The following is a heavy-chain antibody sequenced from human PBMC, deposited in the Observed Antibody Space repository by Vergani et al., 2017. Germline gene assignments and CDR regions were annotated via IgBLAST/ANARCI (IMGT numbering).Heavy chain of an antibody. J-gene: IGHJ4*02. CDR2: INNDGHT. Sequence: QVQLQQWGAGVVKPSGTLSLTCAVFGESFSSFYWSWIRQPPGKGLEWIGEINNDGHTNYNPSLESRVTVSRDTAMNQFSLNLMSVTAADTAMYHCAVRTRVNLVGGEIVTKRTFDYWSQGSLVTVSS. CDR1: GESFSSFY. CDR3: AVRTRVNLVGGEIVTKRTFDY. V-gene: IGHV4-34*02. D-gene: IGHD3-10*01.